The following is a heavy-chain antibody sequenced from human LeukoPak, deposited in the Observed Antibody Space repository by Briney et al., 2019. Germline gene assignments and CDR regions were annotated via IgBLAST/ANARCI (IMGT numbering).Heavy chain of an antibody. CDR2: IYYGGST. Sequence: PSETLSLTCTVSGGSISSYYWSWVRQPPGKGLEWIGYIYYGGSTNYNPSLKSRVTISVDTSKHQFSLKLSSVTAADTAVYYCARDPSLAAAGMGSVYDYWGQGTLVTVSS. CDR1: GGSISSYY. D-gene: IGHD6-13*01. V-gene: IGHV4-59*12. CDR3: ARDPSLAAAGMGSVYDY. J-gene: IGHJ4*02.